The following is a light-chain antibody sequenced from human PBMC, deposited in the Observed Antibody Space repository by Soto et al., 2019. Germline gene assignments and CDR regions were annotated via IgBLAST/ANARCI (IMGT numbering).Light chain of an antibody. CDR1: QSVSSSY. J-gene: IGKJ3*01. CDR2: GAS. Sequence: EIVLTQSPGTLSLSPGERATLSCRASQSVSSSYLAWYQQKPGQAPRLLIYGASSRATGIPDRFSGSGSGTYFTLTISRLEPEDFVVYYCQQYGSSPRGFTFGPGKKVDIK. V-gene: IGKV3-20*01. CDR3: QQYGSSPRGFT.